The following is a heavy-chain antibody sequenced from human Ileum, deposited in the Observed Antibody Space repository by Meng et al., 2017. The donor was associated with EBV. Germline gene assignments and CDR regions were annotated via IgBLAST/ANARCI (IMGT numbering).Heavy chain of an antibody. D-gene: IGHD2-21*01. CDR2: IIHSGSP. CDR1: GGSFSGYY. J-gene: IGHJ4*01. V-gene: IGHV4-34*12. Sequence: VPLLLYGAVLLQPSATLSLTCAVYGGSFSGYYWTLIRQSPEIALEWIGQIIHSGSPDYTPSLPPPLPLAFPTSPPPFSLPFSSVPSSFPALSSCASCSSGSFPSCWLSFASWGHGPLVTVSS. CDR3: ASCSSGSFPSCWLSFAS.